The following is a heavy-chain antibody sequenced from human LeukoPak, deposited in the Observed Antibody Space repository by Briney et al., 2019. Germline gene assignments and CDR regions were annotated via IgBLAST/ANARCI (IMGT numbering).Heavy chain of an antibody. CDR3: ARGSGSYSSDAFDI. CDR1: GFTFRSFW. CDR2: INGDGSDT. D-gene: IGHD3-10*01. Sequence: PGGSLRLSCAGSGFTFRSFWMHWVRQTPGKGLVWVSRINGDGSDTTYADSVKGRFTTSRDTAKNTVYLQMNSLRAEDTAVYYCARGSGSYSSDAFDIWGQGTMVTVSS. V-gene: IGHV3-74*01. J-gene: IGHJ3*02.